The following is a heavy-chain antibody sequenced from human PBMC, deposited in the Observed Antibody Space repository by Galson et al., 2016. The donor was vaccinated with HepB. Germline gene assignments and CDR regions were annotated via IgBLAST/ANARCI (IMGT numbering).Heavy chain of an antibody. CDR3: SREIYDDSGPSWFDP. CDR2: IYWDDDK. CDR1: GFSLTTRGMG. D-gene: IGHD4-17*01. V-gene: IGHV2-5*02. Sequence: PALVKPTQTLTLTCTISGFSLTTRGMGVAWIRQPPGKALECLGIIYWDDDKWYSPSLKTRVTFTRDTSKNQVVLRLTDMDPVDSATYYCSREIYDDSGPSWFDPWGQGTLVTVSS. J-gene: IGHJ5*02.